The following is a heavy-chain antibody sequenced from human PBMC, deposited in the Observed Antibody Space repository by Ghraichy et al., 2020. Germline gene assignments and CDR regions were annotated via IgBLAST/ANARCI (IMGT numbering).Heavy chain of an antibody. Sequence: SETLSLTCTVSGGSVSSGGYYWSWIRQHPGKGLEWIGYIYYSGSTYYNPSLKSRVTISVDTSKNQFSLKLSSVTAADTAVYYCAAKGGYYDSSGVDYWGQGTLVTVSS. D-gene: IGHD3-22*01. J-gene: IGHJ4*02. CDR2: IYYSGST. CDR3: AAKGGYYDSSGVDY. V-gene: IGHV4-31*03. CDR1: GGSVSSGGYY.